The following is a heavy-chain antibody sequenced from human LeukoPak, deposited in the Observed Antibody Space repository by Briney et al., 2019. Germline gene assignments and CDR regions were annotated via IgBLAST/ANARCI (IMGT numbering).Heavy chain of an antibody. CDR2: IYTSGST. J-gene: IGHJ4*02. Sequence: SETLSLTCTVSGYSISSGYYWGWIRQPPGKGLEWIGRIYTSGSTNCNPSLKSRVTISVDTSKNQFSPKLSSVTAADTAVYYCARERGIAARILDYWGQGTLVTVSS. D-gene: IGHD6-6*01. V-gene: IGHV4-38-2*02. CDR1: GYSISSGYY. CDR3: ARERGIAARILDY.